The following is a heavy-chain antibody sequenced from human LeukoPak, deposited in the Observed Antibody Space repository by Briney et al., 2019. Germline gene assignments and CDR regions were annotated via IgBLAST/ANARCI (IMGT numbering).Heavy chain of an antibody. CDR2: INVVNGNT. J-gene: IGHJ5*02. CDR3: ARERTVRGVIQNWFDP. Sequence: ASVKASCKASGYTFSSYAMHWVRQAPGQRLEWMGWINVVNGNTKYSQKLQGRVTITGDTSASTVYKELSSLRSEDTAVYYCARERTVRGVIQNWFDPWGQGTMVTVSS. D-gene: IGHD3-10*01. V-gene: IGHV1-3*01. CDR1: GYTFSSYA.